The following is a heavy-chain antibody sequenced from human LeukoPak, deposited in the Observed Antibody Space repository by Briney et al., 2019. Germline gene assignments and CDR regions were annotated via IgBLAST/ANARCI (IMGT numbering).Heavy chain of an antibody. CDR1: GFTFNAYG. D-gene: IGHD6-13*01. CDR2: QSPTTWAT. Sequence: GGSLSLSCVGSGFTFNAYGMNWVRQAPGGGLEWLAFQSPTTWATHYADSVKGRFTISRDDAKNSLYLQMNSLKTEDMALYYCAKGGYSSSWTYVEYWGQGTLVTVSS. V-gene: IGHV3-48*01. J-gene: IGHJ4*02. CDR3: AKGGYSSSWTYVEY.